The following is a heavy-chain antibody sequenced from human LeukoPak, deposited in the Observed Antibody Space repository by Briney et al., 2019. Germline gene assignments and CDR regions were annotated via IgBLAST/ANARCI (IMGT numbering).Heavy chain of an antibody. Sequence: SVKVSCKASGYTFTGHYMHWVRQAPGQGLEWMGGIIPIFGTANYAQKFQGRVTITADESTSTAYMELSSLRSEDTAAYYCAREPDSSGWYYYDYYYGMDVWGQGTTVTVSS. CDR3: AREPDSSGWYYYDYYYGMDV. CDR1: GYTFTGHY. D-gene: IGHD6-19*01. CDR2: IIPIFGTA. J-gene: IGHJ6*02. V-gene: IGHV1-69*13.